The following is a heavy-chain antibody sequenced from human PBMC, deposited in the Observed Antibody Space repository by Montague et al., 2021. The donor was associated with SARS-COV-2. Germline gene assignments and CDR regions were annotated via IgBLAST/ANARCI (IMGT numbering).Heavy chain of an antibody. CDR3: ARHGWFSGIVNTPRGAFDI. CDR2: IYYSGST. D-gene: IGHD1-26*01. Sequence: SETLSLTCTVSGVSISSYYWSWIRQPPGKGLEWIGCIYYSGSTNYNPSLKSRVTISVDTSKNQFSLKLSSVTAADTAVYYCARHGWFSGIVNTPRGAFDIWGQGTMVTVSS. CDR1: GVSISSYY. J-gene: IGHJ3*02. V-gene: IGHV4-59*08.